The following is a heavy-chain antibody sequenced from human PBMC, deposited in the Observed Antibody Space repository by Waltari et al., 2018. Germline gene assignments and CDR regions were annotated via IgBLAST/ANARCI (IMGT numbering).Heavy chain of an antibody. CDR1: GGTFSSYA. Sequence: QVQLVQSGAEVKKPGSSVKVSCKASGGTFSSYAISWVRKAPGQGLEWMGGIIPIFGTANYAQKFQGRVTITTDESTSTAYMELSSLRSEDTAVYYCARAGTAMVPTNYYYYGMDVWGQGTTVTVSS. D-gene: IGHD5-18*01. V-gene: IGHV1-69*05. CDR2: IIPIFGTA. J-gene: IGHJ6*02. CDR3: ARAGTAMVPTNYYYYGMDV.